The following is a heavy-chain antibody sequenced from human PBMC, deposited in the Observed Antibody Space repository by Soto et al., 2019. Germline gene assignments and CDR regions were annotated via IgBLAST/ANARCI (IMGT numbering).Heavy chain of an antibody. D-gene: IGHD5-12*01. J-gene: IGHJ4*02. CDR3: HGYGY. CDR2: IFSGGGT. Sequence: VQVVESGGGLIQPGGSLRLSCEVSGFSVTANYMSWVRQAPGKGLEWVSVIFSGGGTDYVDSAKGRFTISRDISKSTLYLQMNSLRAEDTAVYYCHGYGYWGQGTLVTVSS. CDR1: GFSVTANY. V-gene: IGHV3-53*01.